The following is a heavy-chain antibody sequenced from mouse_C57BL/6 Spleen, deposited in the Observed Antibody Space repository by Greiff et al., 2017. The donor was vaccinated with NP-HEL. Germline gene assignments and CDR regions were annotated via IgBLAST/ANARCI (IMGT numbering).Heavy chain of an antibody. D-gene: IGHD2-1*01. CDR1: GYTFTSSW. Sequence: QVQLQQPGAELVKPGASVKMSCKASGYTFTSSWITWVKQRPGQGLEWIGDIYPGSGSTNYNEKFKSKATLTVDTSSSTAYMQLSSLTSEDSAVYYCARHGNYVQGNYFDYWGQGTTLTVSS. CDR2: IYPGSGST. V-gene: IGHV1-55*01. CDR3: ARHGNYVQGNYFDY. J-gene: IGHJ2*01.